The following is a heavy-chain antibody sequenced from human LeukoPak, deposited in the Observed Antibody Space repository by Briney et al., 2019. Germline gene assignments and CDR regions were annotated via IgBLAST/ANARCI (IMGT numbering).Heavy chain of an antibody. Sequence: GGSLRLSCATSGFSFADYGMNWVRQAPGKGLEWVSLIGRDGVSAYSVDSVKGRFTISIDNSKNSLYLQMNSLRPEDTALYYCAKSLYTNYGGADSWGQGTLVIVSS. CDR2: IGRDGVSA. CDR1: GFSFADYG. D-gene: IGHD4-11*01. J-gene: IGHJ4*02. V-gene: IGHV3-43D*03. CDR3: AKSLYTNYGGADS.